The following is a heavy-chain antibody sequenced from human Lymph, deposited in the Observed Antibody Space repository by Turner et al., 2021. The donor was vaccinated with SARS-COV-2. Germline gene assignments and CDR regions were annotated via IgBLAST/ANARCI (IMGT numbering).Heavy chain of an antibody. Sequence: QVQLVESGGGVVQPGRSLRLSCAAPGLTFSGYGMHWVRQAPGKGLEWVAVISYDGNNEHCADSVKGRFTISRDNSKNTLYLQMNRLRPDDTAVYYCAKDLSAGDYYYYYGMDVWGQGTTVTVSS. CDR1: GLTFSGYG. CDR3: AKDLSAGDYYYYYGMDV. D-gene: IGHD3-10*01. J-gene: IGHJ6*02. CDR2: ISYDGNNE. V-gene: IGHV3-30*18.